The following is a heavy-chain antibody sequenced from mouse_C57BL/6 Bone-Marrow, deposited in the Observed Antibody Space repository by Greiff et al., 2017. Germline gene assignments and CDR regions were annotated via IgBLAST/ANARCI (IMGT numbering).Heavy chain of an antibody. D-gene: IGHD6-1*01. CDR1: GYTFTDYE. J-gene: IGHJ2*01. V-gene: IGHV1-15*01. CDR3: TRGAYYFDY. CDR2: IDPETGGT. Sequence: QVQLQQSGAELVKPGASVTLSCTASGYTFTDYEMHWVKQTPVHGLEWIGAIDPETGGTGYHQKFKGKAILTADKSSSTAYMELRSLTSEDSAVYYCTRGAYYFDYWGQGTTLTVSS.